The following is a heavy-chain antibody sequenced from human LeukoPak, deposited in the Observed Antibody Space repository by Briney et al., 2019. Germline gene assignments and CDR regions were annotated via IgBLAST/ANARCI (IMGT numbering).Heavy chain of an antibody. J-gene: IGHJ1*01. Sequence: GGSLRLSCAASGFTFSSYAMSWVRQAPGKGLEWVSAISGSGGSTYYADSVKGRFTISRDNSKNTLYLQMNSLRAEDTAVYYCAKDNLREPGIQLWLPLTAYQHWGQGTLVTVSS. CDR3: AKDNLREPGIQLWLPLTAYQH. V-gene: IGHV3-23*01. CDR2: ISGSGGST. D-gene: IGHD5-18*01. CDR1: GFTFSSYA.